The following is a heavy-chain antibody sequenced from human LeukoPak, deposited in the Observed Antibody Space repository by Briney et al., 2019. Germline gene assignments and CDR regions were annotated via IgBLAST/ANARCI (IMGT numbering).Heavy chain of an antibody. J-gene: IGHJ4*02. Sequence: GGSLRLSCAASGFTFSSYAMSWVRQAPGKGLEWVSAISGSGGSTYYADSVKGRFTISRDNSKNTLYLQMNSLRAEDTAVYYCAKPPYYYDSSGYYGPFDYWGQGTLVTVSS. CDR2: ISGSGGST. CDR3: AKPPYYYDSSGYYGPFDY. CDR1: GFTFSSYA. V-gene: IGHV3-23*01. D-gene: IGHD3-22*01.